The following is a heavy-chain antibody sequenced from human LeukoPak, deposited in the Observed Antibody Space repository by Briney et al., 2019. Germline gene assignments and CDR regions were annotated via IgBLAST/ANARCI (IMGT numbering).Heavy chain of an antibody. V-gene: IGHV3-21*01. D-gene: IGHD2-15*01. CDR2: ISGSSYYI. CDR1: GFTFSSYS. CDR3: ARAPTVSVGYCSSGSCQADY. Sequence: GGSLRLSSAASGFTFSSYSMNWVRQAPGKGLEWVSSISGSSYYIYYADSVKGRFTTSRDTAKNSLYLQMNSLRAEVTAVYHCARAPTVSVGYCSSGSCQADYWGQGTLVTVSS. J-gene: IGHJ4*02.